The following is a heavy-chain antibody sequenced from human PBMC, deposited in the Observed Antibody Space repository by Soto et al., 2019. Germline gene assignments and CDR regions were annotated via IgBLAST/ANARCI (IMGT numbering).Heavy chain of an antibody. V-gene: IGHV3-9*01. CDR2: ISWNSGSI. CDR1: GFTFDDYA. Sequence: GGSLRLSCAASGFTFDDYAMHWVRQAPGKGLEWVSGISWNSGSIGYADSVKGRFTISRDNAKNSLYLQMNSLRAEDTALYYCAKAPGGSGWYAEYFQHWGQGTLVTVSS. D-gene: IGHD6-19*01. CDR3: AKAPGGSGWYAEYFQH. J-gene: IGHJ1*01.